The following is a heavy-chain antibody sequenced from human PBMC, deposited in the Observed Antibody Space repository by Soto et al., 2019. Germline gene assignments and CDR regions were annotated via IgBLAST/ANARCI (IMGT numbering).Heavy chain of an antibody. D-gene: IGHD5-12*01. Sequence: EVQLVESGGGLVQPGGSLRLSCAASGFTFSSYRMNWVRQAPGKGLEWVSYISSSSSTIYYADSVKGRFTISRDNAKNSLYLQMNSLIDEDTAVYYCARYSRRDGYLTYNWFDPWGQGTLVTVSS. CDR1: GFTFSSYR. V-gene: IGHV3-48*02. J-gene: IGHJ5*02. CDR3: ARYSRRDGYLTYNWFDP. CDR2: ISSSSSTI.